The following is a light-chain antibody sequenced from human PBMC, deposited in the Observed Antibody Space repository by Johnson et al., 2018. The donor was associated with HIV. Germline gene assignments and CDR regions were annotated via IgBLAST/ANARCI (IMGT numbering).Light chain of an antibody. CDR2: DND. CDR1: TSNIGDHS. J-gene: IGLJ1*01. Sequence: QSVLTQPPSVSVAPGRWVTVSCSGTTSNIGDHSVSWFQHLPGAAPKLLIYDNDRRPSGVPDRFSGSKSAASATLDITGLQSGDEADYYCATWDASLSANVFGPGTKVTVL. V-gene: IGLV1-51*02. CDR3: ATWDASLSANV.